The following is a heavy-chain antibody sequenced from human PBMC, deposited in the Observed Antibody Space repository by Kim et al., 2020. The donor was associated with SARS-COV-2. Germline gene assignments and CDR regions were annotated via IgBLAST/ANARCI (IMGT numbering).Heavy chain of an antibody. D-gene: IGHD3-10*01. V-gene: IGHV4-34*01. CDR1: GESFNNYY. CDR3: ARGQWVGAYTGNFYYFDH. Sequence: SETLSLTCAVSGESFNNYYWTWIRQTPGKGLEWIGKINHRGTTDYNPSLESRVSFSIDTSKKHFSLNLSSVTAADTALYYCARGQWVGAYTGNFYYFDHWGQGTLVTVSS. J-gene: IGHJ4*02. CDR2: INHRGTT.